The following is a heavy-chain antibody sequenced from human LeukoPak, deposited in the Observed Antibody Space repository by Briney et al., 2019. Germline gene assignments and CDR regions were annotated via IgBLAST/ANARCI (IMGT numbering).Heavy chain of an antibody. V-gene: IGHV3-21*01. CDR2: ISSSGAYI. Sequence: PGGSLRLSCAASGFTFSSYSMNWVRQAPGKRLQWVSSISSSGAYIFYADSVQGRFTISRDNAKNSLYLQMNSLRAEDTAVYYCTRDGESSGWYSACWGQGTLVTVSS. J-gene: IGHJ4*02. CDR1: GFTFSSYS. CDR3: TRDGESSGWYSAC. D-gene: IGHD6-19*01.